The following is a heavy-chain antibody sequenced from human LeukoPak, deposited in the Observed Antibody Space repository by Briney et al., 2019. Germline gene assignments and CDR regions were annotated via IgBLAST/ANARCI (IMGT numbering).Heavy chain of an antibody. CDR2: ISYDGSNK. V-gene: IGHV3-30-3*01. CDR1: EFTFSSYA. Sequence: GRSLRLSCAASEFTFSSYAMHWVRQAPGKGLEWVAVISYDGSNKYSADSVKGRFTISRDNSKNTLYLQMNSLRAEDTAVWYCARETSDWYFDLWGRGTLVTVSS. J-gene: IGHJ2*01. CDR3: ARETSDWYFDL.